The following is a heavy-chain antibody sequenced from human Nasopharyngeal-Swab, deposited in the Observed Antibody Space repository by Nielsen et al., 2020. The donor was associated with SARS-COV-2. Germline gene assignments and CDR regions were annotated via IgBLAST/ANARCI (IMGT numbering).Heavy chain of an antibody. D-gene: IGHD3-10*02. Sequence: GGSLRLSCAASGFTFNNYGMHWVRQDTGKGLEWVSTFRSAGDTYYQGSAKGRFTISRDNAKNSLYLQMNSLRAEDTALYYCAKDMSPNTYYYYMDVWGKGTTVTVSS. V-gene: IGHV3-13*01. J-gene: IGHJ6*03. CDR1: GFTFNNYG. CDR2: FRSAGDT. CDR3: AKDMSPNTYYYYMDV.